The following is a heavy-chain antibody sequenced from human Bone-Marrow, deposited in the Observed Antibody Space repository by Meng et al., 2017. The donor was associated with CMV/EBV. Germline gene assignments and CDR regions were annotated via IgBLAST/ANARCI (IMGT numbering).Heavy chain of an antibody. CDR2: ISYDGSNK. Sequence: LSLTCAASGFTFSSYAMHWVRQAPGKGLEWVAVISYDGSNKYYADSVKGRFTISRDNSKNTLYLQMNSLRAEDTAVYYCARDSMEWELLGADYWGQGTLVTVSS. CDR3: ARDSMEWELLGADY. V-gene: IGHV3-30-3*01. D-gene: IGHD1-26*01. J-gene: IGHJ4*02. CDR1: GFTFSSYA.